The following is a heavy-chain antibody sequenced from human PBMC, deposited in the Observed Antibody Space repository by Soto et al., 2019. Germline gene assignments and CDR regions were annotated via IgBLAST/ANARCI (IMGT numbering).Heavy chain of an antibody. CDR3: ARAETTPGSSDP. CDR2: IYYSGST. J-gene: IGHJ5*02. CDR1: GGSISSGGYY. V-gene: IGHV4-31*03. D-gene: IGHD1-1*01. Sequence: PSETLSLTCTVSGGSISSGGYYWSWIRQRPGKGLEWIGYIYYSGSTYYNPSLKSRVTITVDTSKNQFSLKLSPLTAAATAVYYSARAETTPGSSDPWGQGTLVTVSS.